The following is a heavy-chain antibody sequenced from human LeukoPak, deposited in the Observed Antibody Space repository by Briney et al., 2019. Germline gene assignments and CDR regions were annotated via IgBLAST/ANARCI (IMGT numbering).Heavy chain of an antibody. CDR3: ASDPGRRYYYYYMDV. CDR1: GFTFSSYW. J-gene: IGHJ6*03. V-gene: IGHV3-7*01. CDR2: IKQDGSEK. Sequence: RGSLRLSCAASGFTFSSYWMSWVRQAPGKGLEWVANIKQDGSEKYYVDSVKGRFTISRDNAKNSLYLQMNSLRAEDTAVYYCASDPGRRYYYYYMDVWGKGTTVTVSS.